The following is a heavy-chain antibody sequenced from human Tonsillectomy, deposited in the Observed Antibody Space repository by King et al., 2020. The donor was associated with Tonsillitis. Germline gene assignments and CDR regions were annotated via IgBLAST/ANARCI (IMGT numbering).Heavy chain of an antibody. J-gene: IGHJ6*02. CDR1: GFTFTDYY. D-gene: IGHD1/OR15-1a*01. Sequence: VQLVESGGGLVKPGGSLRLSCAASGFTFTDYYMTWIRQAPGKGLEWVSYISTSGGTIYYADSVKGRFTVSRDNAKTSVYLQMNSLRAEDTAVYYCARDASNRFNYYYYGMDVWGQGTTVSVSS. V-gene: IGHV3-11*01. CDR3: ARDASNRFNYYYYGMDV. CDR2: ISTSGGTI.